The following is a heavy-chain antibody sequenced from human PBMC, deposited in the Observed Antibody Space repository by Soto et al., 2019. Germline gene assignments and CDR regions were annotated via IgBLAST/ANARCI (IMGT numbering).Heavy chain of an antibody. CDR1: GDTFTNYA. Sequence: QVQLVQSGAEVKKPGSSVKVSCKASGDTFTNYAINWVRQAPGQGLEWMGGFIPIFDAANYAQNFWGRVTITADESTSTAYMELSGLRSEDTAMYYCARKAESYGFDIWGQGTLVTVSS. V-gene: IGHV1-69*01. D-gene: IGHD3-10*01. J-gene: IGHJ3*02. CDR3: ARKAESYGFDI. CDR2: FIPIFDAA.